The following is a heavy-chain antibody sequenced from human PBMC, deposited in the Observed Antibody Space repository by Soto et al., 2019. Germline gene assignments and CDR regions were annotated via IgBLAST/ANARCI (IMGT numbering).Heavy chain of an antibody. D-gene: IGHD3-3*01. CDR2: IYWDDDK. J-gene: IGHJ4*02. CDR1: GFSLTTSGVG. CDR3: AHRVLRTVFGLVTTTAIYFDF. Sequence: QITLNESGPTVVRPTETLTLTCRFSGFSLTTSGVGVVWIRQSPGKAPEWLALIYWDDDKRYSASLKSRLTITKDTSKHQVVLTVSDLDPTDTATYYCAHRVLRTVFGLVTTTAIYFDFWGQGTPVAVSS. V-gene: IGHV2-5*02.